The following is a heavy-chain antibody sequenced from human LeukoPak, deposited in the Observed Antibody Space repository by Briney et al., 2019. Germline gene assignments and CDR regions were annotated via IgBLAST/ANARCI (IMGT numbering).Heavy chain of an antibody. D-gene: IGHD2-2*01. V-gene: IGHV4-34*01. CDR2: INDSGST. J-gene: IGHJ5*02. Sequence: SETLSLTCAVYGGSFSGYYWSWIRQPPGKGLEWIGEINDSGSTNYNPSLKSRVTISVDTSKNQFSLKLSSVTAADTAVYYCARVDIVVVPAAIAGGWFDPWGQGTLVTVSS. CDR1: GGSFSGYY. CDR3: ARVDIVVVPAAIAGGWFDP.